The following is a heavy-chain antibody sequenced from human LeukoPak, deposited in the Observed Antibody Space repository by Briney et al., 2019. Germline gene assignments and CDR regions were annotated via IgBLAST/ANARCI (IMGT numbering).Heavy chain of an antibody. CDR1: GYSFTSYW. D-gene: IGHD2-15*01. Sequence: GESRKISCKGSGYSFTSYWIGWVSQMPGKGLEWMGIIYPVDSDTRYSPSFQGQVTISADKSISTAYLQWSSLKASDTAMYYCARHTLGYCSGGSCYPTWFDPWGQGTLVTVSS. CDR3: ARHTLGYCSGGSCYPTWFDP. CDR2: IYPVDSDT. J-gene: IGHJ5*02. V-gene: IGHV5-51*01.